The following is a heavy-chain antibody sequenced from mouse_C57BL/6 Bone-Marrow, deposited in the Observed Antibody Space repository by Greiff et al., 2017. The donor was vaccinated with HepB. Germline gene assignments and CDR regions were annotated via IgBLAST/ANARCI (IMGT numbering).Heavy chain of an antibody. CDR3: AREGELTPFAY. V-gene: IGHV7-1*01. J-gene: IGHJ3*01. CDR2: SRNKANDYTT. CDR1: GFTFSDFY. Sequence: EVKLVESGGGLVQSGRSLRLSCATSGFTFSDFYMEWVRQAPGKGLEWIAASRNKANDYTTEYSASVKGRFIVSRDTSQSILYLQMNALRAEDTAIYYCAREGELTPFAYWGQGTLVTVSA. D-gene: IGHD3-3*01.